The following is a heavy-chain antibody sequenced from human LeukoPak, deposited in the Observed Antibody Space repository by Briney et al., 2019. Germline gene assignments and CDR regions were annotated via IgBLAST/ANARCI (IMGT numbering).Heavy chain of an antibody. CDR3: ARQGVGATDC. V-gene: IGHV4-61*01. D-gene: IGHD1-26*01. CDR1: GGSVSSGSYY. J-gene: IGHJ4*02. CDR2: IYYSGST. Sequence: NPSETLSLTCTVSGGSVSSGSYYWSWVRQPPGKGLEWIGYIYYSGSTNYNPSLKSRVIISVDTSKDQFSLRLISVTAVDTAVYYCARQGVGATDCWGQGTLVTVSS.